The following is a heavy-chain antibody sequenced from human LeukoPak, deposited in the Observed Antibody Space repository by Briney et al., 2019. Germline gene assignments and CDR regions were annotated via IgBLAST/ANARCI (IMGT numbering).Heavy chain of an antibody. CDR3: ARAPLWFGIPFDP. CDR1: GGSISSYY. Sequence: SETLSLTCTVSGGSISSYYWSWIRQPPGRGLEWIGYIYYSGYTNYNPSLKSRVTISVDTSKNQFSLKLSSVTAADTAVYYCARAPLWFGIPFDPWGQGTLVTVSS. V-gene: IGHV4-59*01. D-gene: IGHD3-10*01. CDR2: IYYSGYT. J-gene: IGHJ5*02.